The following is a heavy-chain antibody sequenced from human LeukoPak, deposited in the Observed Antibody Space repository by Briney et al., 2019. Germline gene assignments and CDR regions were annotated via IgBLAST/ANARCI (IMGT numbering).Heavy chain of an antibody. J-gene: IGHJ4*02. CDR3: AREGIALSFDY. Sequence: GGSLRLSCAASGFTVSSNYMSWVRQARGKGLEWVSVIYSGGSTYYADSVKGRFTISRDNSKNTLYLQMNRLRAEDTAVYYCAREGIALSFDYWGQGTLVTVSS. CDR2: IYSGGST. D-gene: IGHD2/OR15-2a*01. CDR1: GFTVSSNY. V-gene: IGHV3-66*01.